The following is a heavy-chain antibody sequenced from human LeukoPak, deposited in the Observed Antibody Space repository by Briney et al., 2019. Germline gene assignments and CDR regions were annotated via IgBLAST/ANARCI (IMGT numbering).Heavy chain of an antibody. D-gene: IGHD3-10*01. V-gene: IGHV1-2*02. CDR1: GYTFTVYY. Sequence: ASVKVSCKASGYTFTVYYMHWVRQAPGQGLEWMGWINPNSGGTNYAQKFQGRVTMTRDTSISTAYMELSRLRSDDTAVYYCAREKYYASGSIYNRIDYWGQGTLVTVSS. CDR2: INPNSGGT. J-gene: IGHJ4*02. CDR3: AREKYYASGSIYNRIDY.